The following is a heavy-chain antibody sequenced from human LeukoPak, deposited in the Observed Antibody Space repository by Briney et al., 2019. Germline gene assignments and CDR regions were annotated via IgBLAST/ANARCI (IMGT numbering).Heavy chain of an antibody. J-gene: IGHJ4*02. D-gene: IGHD1-26*01. V-gene: IGHV1-2*02. CDR2: INPNSGGT. Sequence: GASVKVSCKASGYTFTGYYIHWVRQAPGQGLEWMGWINPNSGGTNYAQKFQGRVTMTSDTSISTAYMELSRLRSDDTAVYYCARSLAGSYSVDYWGQGTLVTVSS. CDR1: GYTFTGYY. CDR3: ARSLAGSYSVDY.